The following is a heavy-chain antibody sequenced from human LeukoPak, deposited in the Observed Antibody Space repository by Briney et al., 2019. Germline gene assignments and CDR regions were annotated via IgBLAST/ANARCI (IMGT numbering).Heavy chain of an antibody. D-gene: IGHD3-10*01. CDR2: ISGSGGST. J-gene: IGHJ4*02. CDR1: GFTFSSYS. Sequence: GGSLRLSCAASGFTFSSYSMNWVRQAPGKGLEWVSAISGSGGSTYYAGSVKGRFTISRDNSKNTLYLQMNSLRAEDTAVYYCAKGMVRGGGDYFDYWGQGTLVTVSS. CDR3: AKGMVRGGGDYFDY. V-gene: IGHV3-23*01.